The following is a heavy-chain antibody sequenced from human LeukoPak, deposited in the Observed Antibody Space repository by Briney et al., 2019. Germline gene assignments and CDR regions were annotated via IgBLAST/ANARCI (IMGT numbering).Heavy chain of an antibody. Sequence: GGSLRPSCAASGFTFSSYGMHWVRQAPGKGLEWVAFIRYDGSNKYYVDSVKGRFTISRDNSKNTLYLQMNSLRAEDTAVYYCAKERGVGAGRTYLLLYYFDYWGQGTLVTVSS. CDR3: AKERGVGAGRTYLLLYYFDY. CDR1: GFTFSSYG. CDR2: IRYDGSNK. D-gene: IGHD6-13*01. V-gene: IGHV3-30*02. J-gene: IGHJ4*02.